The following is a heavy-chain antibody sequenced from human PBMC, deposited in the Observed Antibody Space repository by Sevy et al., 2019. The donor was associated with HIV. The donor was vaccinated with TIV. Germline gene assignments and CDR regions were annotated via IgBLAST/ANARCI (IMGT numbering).Heavy chain of an antibody. CDR2: ISGSGGST. V-gene: IGHV3-23*01. Sequence: GGSLRLSCAASGFTFSSYAMSWVRQAPGKGLEWVSAISGSGGSTYYADPVKGRFTISGDNSKNTVYLQMNSLRAEDTAVYYCAKETPTYYYDSSGYFDYWGQGTLVTVSS. CDR1: GFTFSSYA. D-gene: IGHD3-22*01. CDR3: AKETPTYYYDSSGYFDY. J-gene: IGHJ4*02.